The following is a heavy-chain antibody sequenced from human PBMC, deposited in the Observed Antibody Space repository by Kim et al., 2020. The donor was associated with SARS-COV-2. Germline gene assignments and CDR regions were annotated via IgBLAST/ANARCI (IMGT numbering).Heavy chain of an antibody. V-gene: IGHV3-53*01. D-gene: IGHD2-2*01. CDR2: IYSGGST. CDR3: ARAYQLLWGFDY. J-gene: IGHJ4*02. Sequence: GGSLRLSCAASGFTVSSNYMSWVRQAPGKGLEWVSVIYSGGSTYYADSVKGRFTISRDNSKNTLYLQMNSLRAEDTAVYYCARAYQLLWGFDYWGQGTLVTVSS. CDR1: GFTVSSNY.